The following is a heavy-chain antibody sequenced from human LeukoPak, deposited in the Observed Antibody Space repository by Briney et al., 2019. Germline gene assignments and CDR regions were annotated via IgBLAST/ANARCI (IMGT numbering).Heavy chain of an antibody. Sequence: PSETLSLTCAVSGGSISSGGYSWSWIRQPPGTGLEWIGYIYHSGSTYYNPSLKSRVTISVDRSKNQFSLKLSSVTAADTAVYYCARGTDSSASDYWGQGTLVTVSS. CDR3: ARGTDSSASDY. V-gene: IGHV4-30-2*01. CDR1: GGSISSGGYS. D-gene: IGHD3-22*01. J-gene: IGHJ4*02. CDR2: IYHSGST.